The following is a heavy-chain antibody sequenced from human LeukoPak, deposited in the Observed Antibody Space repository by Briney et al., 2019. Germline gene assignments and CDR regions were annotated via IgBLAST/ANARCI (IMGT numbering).Heavy chain of an antibody. Sequence: SETLSLTCTVSGGSISSYYWSWMRQPPGKGLEWIGYIYYSGRTKYNPSLKSRVTISVDTSKNQFSLKLSSVTAADTAVYYCARPINWGTKWYFDLWGRGTLVTVSS. V-gene: IGHV4-59*08. CDR3: ARPINWGTKWYFDL. D-gene: IGHD7-27*01. J-gene: IGHJ2*01. CDR1: GGSISSYY. CDR2: IYYSGRT.